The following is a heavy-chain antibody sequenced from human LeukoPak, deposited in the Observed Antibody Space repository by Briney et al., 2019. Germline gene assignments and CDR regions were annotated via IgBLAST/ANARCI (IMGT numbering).Heavy chain of an antibody. D-gene: IGHD3-3*01. CDR3: AKPIFGVVIEGDY. Sequence: ASVKVSCKASGYTFTSYDINWVRQATGQGLEWMGWMNPNSGNTGYAQKFQGRVTITRNTSISAAYMELSSLRSEDTAVYYCAKPIFGVVIEGDYWGQGTLVTVSS. V-gene: IGHV1-8*03. J-gene: IGHJ4*02. CDR2: MNPNSGNT. CDR1: GYTFTSYD.